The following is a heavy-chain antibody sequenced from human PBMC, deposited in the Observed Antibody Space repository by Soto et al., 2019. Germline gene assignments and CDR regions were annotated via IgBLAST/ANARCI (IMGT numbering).Heavy chain of an antibody. J-gene: IGHJ4*02. Sequence: SQTLSLTCAISGDSVSNNSVAWNWVRQSPSRGLEWLGRTYYRSKWHYDYAPSVRSRITINPDTSKNHFSLQLNSVSPEDAAVYYCARTLRGRGVKYFDDWGQGTLVTVSS. V-gene: IGHV6-1*01. CDR3: ARTLRGRGVKYFDD. CDR1: GDSVSNNSVA. CDR2: TYYRSKWHY. D-gene: IGHD3-10*01.